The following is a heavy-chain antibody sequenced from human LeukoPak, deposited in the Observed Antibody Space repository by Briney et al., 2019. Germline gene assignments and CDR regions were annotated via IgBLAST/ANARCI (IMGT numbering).Heavy chain of an antibody. V-gene: IGHV3-30-3*01. CDR1: GFTFSSYA. CDR3: ARSDRDCSGGSCYSVFDY. CDR2: ISYDGSNK. Sequence: PGGSLRLSCAASGFTFSSYAMHWVRQAPGNGLEWVAVISYDGSNKYYADSVKGRFTISRDNSKNTLYLQINSLRAEDPAVYYCARSDRDCSGGSCYSVFDYWGQGTLVTVSS. D-gene: IGHD2-15*01. J-gene: IGHJ4*02.